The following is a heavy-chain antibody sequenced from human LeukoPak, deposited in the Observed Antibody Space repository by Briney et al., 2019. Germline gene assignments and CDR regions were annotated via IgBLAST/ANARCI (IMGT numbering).Heavy chain of an antibody. Sequence: GGSLRLSCAASGFTFSDYEMNWVRQAPGKGLEWLSHISISGTTIHYADSVKGRFTISRDNSKNTVFLQMSSLRAEDTALYYCARKSGSGNFPLDYWGQGTLVTVSS. V-gene: IGHV3-48*03. CDR2: ISISGTTI. CDR3: ARKSGSGNFPLDY. J-gene: IGHJ4*02. CDR1: GFTFSDYE. D-gene: IGHD3-10*01.